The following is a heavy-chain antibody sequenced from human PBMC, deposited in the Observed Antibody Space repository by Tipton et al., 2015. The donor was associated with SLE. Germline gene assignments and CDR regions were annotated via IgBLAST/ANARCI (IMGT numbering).Heavy chain of an antibody. CDR1: GGSIKNYH. D-gene: IGHD6-13*01. J-gene: IGHJ2*01. V-gene: IGHV4-59*12. CDR3: AREILGNSSSWYFEDWYFDL. CDR2: IYYSGST. Sequence: TLSLTCTVSGGSIKNYHWSWIRQPPGKGLEWFGYIYYSGSTNYNPSLKSRVTMSVDTSKNQISLKVSTVTAADTAVYYCAREILGNSSSWYFEDWYFDLWGRGTLVTVSS.